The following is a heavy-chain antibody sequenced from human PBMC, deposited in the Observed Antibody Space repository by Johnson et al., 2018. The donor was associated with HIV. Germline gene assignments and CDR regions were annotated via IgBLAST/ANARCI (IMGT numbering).Heavy chain of an antibody. CDR1: GITFSDYA. V-gene: IGHV3-23*04. Sequence: VQLVESGGGVVQPGRSLRLSCAASGITFSDYAMSWVRQAPGKGLEWVSGISGSGGRRYYADSAKGRFTISRDNSENTLYLQMNSLRAEDTAVYYCAKNRHYYDSSGYSDAFDIWGQGTMVTVSS. CDR3: AKNRHYYDSSGYSDAFDI. J-gene: IGHJ3*02. CDR2: ISGSGGRR. D-gene: IGHD3-22*01.